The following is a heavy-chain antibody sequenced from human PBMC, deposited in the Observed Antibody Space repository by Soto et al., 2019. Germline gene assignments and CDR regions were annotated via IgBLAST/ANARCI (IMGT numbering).Heavy chain of an antibody. D-gene: IGHD3-16*01. J-gene: IGHJ5*02. CDR1: YGSISSGGCS. CDR2: IYYSGST. V-gene: IGHV4-31*02. CDR3: ARVGGINWFDT. Sequence: SQPLSFTWTVSYGSISSGGCSWSFIRQPPGKVLEWIGYIYYSGSTYYNPSLKSRVTISVDTSKNQFSLKLSSVTAADTAVYYCARVGGINWFDTWGQGTLVTVSS.